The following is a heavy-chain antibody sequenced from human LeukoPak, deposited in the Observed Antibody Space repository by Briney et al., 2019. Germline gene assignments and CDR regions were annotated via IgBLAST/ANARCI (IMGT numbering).Heavy chain of an antibody. CDR3: AKDVGGRLGP. V-gene: IGHV3-30*02. CDR2: IWYGGSNK. Sequence: GGSLRLSCAASGFTFSSYGMHWVRQAPGKGLEWVAVIWYGGSNKYYADSVKGRFTISRDNSKNTLYLQMNSLRAEDTAVYYCAKDVGGRLGPWGQGALVTVSS. J-gene: IGHJ5*02. D-gene: IGHD1-26*01. CDR1: GFTFSSYG.